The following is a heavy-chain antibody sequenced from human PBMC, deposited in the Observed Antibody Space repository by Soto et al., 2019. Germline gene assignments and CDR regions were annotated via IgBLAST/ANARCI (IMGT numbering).Heavy chain of an antibody. CDR1: GFTFSNYW. D-gene: IGHD3-10*01. Sequence: EEQLVESGGGLVQPGGSLRLSCAASGFTFSNYWMQWVRQAPGKGLVWVSHINSDGSSTTYADSVKGRFSISRDNAKNTLYLQMNSLRAEDTAVYYCARDVRTYYYGSGSAGWFDPWGQGTLVTVSS. V-gene: IGHV3-74*01. J-gene: IGHJ5*02. CDR3: ARDVRTYYYGSGSAGWFDP. CDR2: INSDGSST.